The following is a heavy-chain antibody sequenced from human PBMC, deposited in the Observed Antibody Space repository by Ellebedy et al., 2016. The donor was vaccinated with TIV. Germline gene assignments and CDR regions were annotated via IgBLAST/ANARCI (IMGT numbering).Heavy chain of an antibody. CDR1: GFTFSTYA. V-gene: IGHV3-30-3*01. D-gene: IGHD3-10*01. CDR2: ISSDGSSK. CDR3: ATARGDHGAFEI. J-gene: IGHJ3*02. Sequence: PGGSLRLSCAASGFTFSTYAVHRVRQAPDKGLEWVAVISSDGSSKYYADSVKGRFTMSRDNSKNTLYLQMNSLRPEDTAVYHCATARGDHGAFEIWGQGTMVTVSS.